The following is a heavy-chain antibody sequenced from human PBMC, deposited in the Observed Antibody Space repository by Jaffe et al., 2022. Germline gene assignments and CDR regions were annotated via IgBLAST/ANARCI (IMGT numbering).Heavy chain of an antibody. Sequence: EVQLVESGGGLVQPGGSLRLSCAASGFTFSSYEMNWVRQAPGKGLEWVSYISSSGSTIYYADSVKGRFTISRDNAKNSLYLQMNSLRAEDTAVYYCASRIQTIDRSNSGYEYWGQGTLVTVSS. D-gene: IGHD5-12*01. V-gene: IGHV3-48*03. CDR2: ISSSGSTI. CDR1: GFTFSSYE. J-gene: IGHJ4*02. CDR3: ASRIQTIDRSNSGYEY.